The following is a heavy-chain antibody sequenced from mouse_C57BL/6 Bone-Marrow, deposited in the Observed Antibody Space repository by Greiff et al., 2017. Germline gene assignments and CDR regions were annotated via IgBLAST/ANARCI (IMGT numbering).Heavy chain of an antibody. CDR2: IDPANGNT. V-gene: IGHV14-3*01. Sequence: VHVKQSVAELVRPGASVKLSCTASGFNIKNTYMHWVKQRPEQGLEWIGRIDPANGNTKYAPKFQGTATITADTYSNTAYLQLSSLTSEDTAIYYCAREGLIYYDYPAGFAYWGQGTLVTVSA. D-gene: IGHD2-4*01. J-gene: IGHJ3*01. CDR3: AREGLIYYDYPAGFAY. CDR1: GFNIKNTY.